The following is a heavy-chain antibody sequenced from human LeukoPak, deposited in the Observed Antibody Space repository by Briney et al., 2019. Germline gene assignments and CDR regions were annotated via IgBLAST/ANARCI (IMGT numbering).Heavy chain of an antibody. Sequence: SETLSLTCAVSGGSISSGGYSWSWIRQPPGKGLEWIGYIYYSGSTNYNPSLKSRVTMSVDTSKNQFSLKLSSVTAADTAVYYCARGSGSGWYYFDYWGQGTLVTVSS. CDR1: GGSISSGGYS. CDR3: ARGSGSGWYYFDY. CDR2: IYYSGST. V-gene: IGHV4-61*08. D-gene: IGHD6-19*01. J-gene: IGHJ4*02.